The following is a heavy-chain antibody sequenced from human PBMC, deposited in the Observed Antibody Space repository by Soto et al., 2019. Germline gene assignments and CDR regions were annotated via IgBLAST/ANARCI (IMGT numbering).Heavy chain of an antibody. D-gene: IGHD3-9*01. CDR1: GYSISSNSY. CDR3: GTSKIFDILTGFTSSGMDV. V-gene: IGHV4-38-2*01. Sequence: SETLSLTCVVAGYSISSNSYWGWIRQTPGKGLEWMGSIHHSGSTYYSPSLKSRVSMSIDTSKNQLSLKLTFMTAADTAVYYCGTSKIFDILTGFTSSGMDVWGQGTTVTVSS. CDR2: IHHSGST. J-gene: IGHJ6*01.